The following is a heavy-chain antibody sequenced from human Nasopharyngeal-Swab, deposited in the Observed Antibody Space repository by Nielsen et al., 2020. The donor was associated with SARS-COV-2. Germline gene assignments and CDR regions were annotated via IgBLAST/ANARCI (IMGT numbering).Heavy chain of an antibody. D-gene: IGHD4-11*01. CDR3: ARDRDDYSNSYYFDY. Sequence: WIRQPPGKGLEWVAVIWYDGSNKYYADSVKGRFTISRDNSKSTLYLQMNSLRAEDTAVYYCARDRDDYSNSYYFDYWGQGTLVTVSS. V-gene: IGHV3-33*01. J-gene: IGHJ4*02. CDR2: IWYDGSNK.